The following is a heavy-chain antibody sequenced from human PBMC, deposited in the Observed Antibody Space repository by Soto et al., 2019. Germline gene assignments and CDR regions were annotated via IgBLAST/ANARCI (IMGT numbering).Heavy chain of an antibody. CDR3: ARSAVAGTDSTIYYYYGMDV. CDR2: IIPIFGTA. J-gene: IGHJ6*02. D-gene: IGHD6-19*01. Sequence: GASVKVSCKASGGTFSSYAISWVRQAPGQGLEWMGGIIPIFGTANYAQKFQGRVTITADKSTSTAYMELSSLRSEDTAVYYCARSAVAGTDSTIYYYYGMDVWGQGTTVTVSS. CDR1: GGTFSSYA. V-gene: IGHV1-69*06.